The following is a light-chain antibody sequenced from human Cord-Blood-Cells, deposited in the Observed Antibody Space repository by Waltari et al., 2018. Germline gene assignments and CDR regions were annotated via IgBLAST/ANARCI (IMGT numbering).Light chain of an antibody. Sequence: SSELTQDPAVSVALGQTVRITCQGDSLRSYYPRWYQQKTGQAPVLVIYGKNNRPSGIPDRFSGSSSGNTASLTITGAQAEDEADYYCNSRDSSGNHLVFGGGTKLTVL. V-gene: IGLV3-19*01. J-gene: IGLJ2*01. CDR1: SLRSYY. CDR2: GKN. CDR3: NSRDSSGNHLV.